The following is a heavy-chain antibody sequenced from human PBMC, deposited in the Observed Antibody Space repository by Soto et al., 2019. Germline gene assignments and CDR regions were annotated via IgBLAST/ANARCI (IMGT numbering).Heavy chain of an antibody. Sequence: ASETLSLTCAVYGGSFSGYYWSWIRQPPGKGLEWIGEINHSGSTNYNPSLKSRVTISVDTSKNQFSLKLSSVTAADTAMYYCGRGRGAAAATVIDQWGRGTLVTVSS. J-gene: IGHJ4*02. CDR2: INHSGST. V-gene: IGHV4-34*01. CDR1: GGSFSGYY. D-gene: IGHD6-13*01. CDR3: GRGRGAAAATVIDQ.